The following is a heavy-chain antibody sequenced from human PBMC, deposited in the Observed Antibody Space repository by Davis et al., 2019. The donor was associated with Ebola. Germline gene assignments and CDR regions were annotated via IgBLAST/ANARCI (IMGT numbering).Heavy chain of an antibody. CDR3: ARRVMITFGGVIVTGFYFDY. J-gene: IGHJ4*02. V-gene: IGHV4-39*01. D-gene: IGHD3-16*02. Sequence: SETLSLTCTVSGYSIISGGYSWSWIRQPPGKGLEWIGSIYYSGSTYYNPSLKSRVTISVDTSKNQFSLKLSSVTAADTAVYYCARRVMITFGGVIVTGFYFDYWGQGTLVTVSS. CDR2: IYYSGST. CDR1: GYSIISGGYS.